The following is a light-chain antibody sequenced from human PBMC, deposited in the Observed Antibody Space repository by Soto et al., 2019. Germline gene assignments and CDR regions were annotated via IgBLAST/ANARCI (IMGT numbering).Light chain of an antibody. Sequence: EIVLTQSPATLSLSPGERATLSCRASQTISSYLAWYQQKPGQAPRLLIFDASNRATGIPARFSGSGSGTGFTLTISSLEPEDFAVYYCHQRSTWPHTFGQGSKLEIK. CDR1: QTISSY. CDR2: DAS. CDR3: HQRSTWPHT. V-gene: IGKV3-11*01. J-gene: IGKJ2*01.